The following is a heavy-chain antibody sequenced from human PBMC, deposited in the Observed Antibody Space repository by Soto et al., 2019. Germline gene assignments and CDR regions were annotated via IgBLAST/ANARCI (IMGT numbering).Heavy chain of an antibody. CDR2: IYYSGST. CDR1: GGSISSYY. Sequence: PSETLSLTCTVSGGSISSYYWSWIRQPPGKGLEWIGYIYYSGSTNYNPSLKSRVTISVDTSKNQFSLKLSSVTAADTAVYYCARDASYDFWSGYQTYNWLDPWGQGTLVTVSS. D-gene: IGHD3-3*01. CDR3: ARDASYDFWSGYQTYNWLDP. J-gene: IGHJ5*02. V-gene: IGHV4-59*01.